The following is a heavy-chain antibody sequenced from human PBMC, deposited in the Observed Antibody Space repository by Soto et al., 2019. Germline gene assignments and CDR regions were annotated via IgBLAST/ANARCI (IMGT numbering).Heavy chain of an antibody. Sequence: QVQLQQWGAGLLKPSETLSLTCAVYGGSFSGYYWSWIRQPPGKGLEWIGEINHSGSTNYNPSLKSRVTISVDTSKNQFSLELSSVTAADTAVYYCARLSSTSLDAFDIWGQGTMVTVSS. CDR3: ARLSSTSLDAFDI. J-gene: IGHJ3*02. CDR2: INHSGST. V-gene: IGHV4-34*01. D-gene: IGHD2-2*01. CDR1: GGSFSGYY.